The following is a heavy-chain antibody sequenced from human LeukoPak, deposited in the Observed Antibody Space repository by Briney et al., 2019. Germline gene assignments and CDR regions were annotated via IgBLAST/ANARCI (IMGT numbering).Heavy chain of an antibody. J-gene: IGHJ6*03. CDR3: ARPRVPYNNHHHHYYMDV. Sequence: PGGSLTLACAASGFTFNSFPMHWVRQAPGKGLECVSSISINGGSKYYADSVEGRFTVSRDNSKNTLFLHLGSLRPDDTAVYYCARPRVPYNNHHHHYYMDVWGKGTTVVVSS. CDR1: GFTFNSFP. D-gene: IGHD1-1*01. V-gene: IGHV3-64*02. CDR2: ISINGGSK.